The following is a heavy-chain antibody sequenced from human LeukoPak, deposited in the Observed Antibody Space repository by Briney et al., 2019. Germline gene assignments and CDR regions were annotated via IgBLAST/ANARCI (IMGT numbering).Heavy chain of an antibody. V-gene: IGHV4-39*01. J-gene: IGHJ4*02. CDR1: GASISSRDHY. D-gene: IGHD2-21*01. CDR2: VYFSGST. Sequence: SETLSLTCSVSGASISSRDHYWAWIRQPPGKGLEWIGSVYFSGSTYYKASLKSRPTISVDTSKNQFSLTLKSVTAADTSVYYCARGVEMWSYFDSWGQGTPVIVS. CDR3: ARGVEMWSYFDS.